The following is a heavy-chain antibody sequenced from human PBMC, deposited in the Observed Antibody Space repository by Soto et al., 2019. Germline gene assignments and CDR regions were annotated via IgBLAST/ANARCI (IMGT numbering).Heavy chain of an antibody. CDR1: GGSFSGYY. CDR3: ARDGLYCTNGVCYIGYYYYGMDV. V-gene: IGHV4-34*01. D-gene: IGHD2-8*01. J-gene: IGHJ6*02. CDR2: INHSGST. Sequence: SETLSLTCAVYGGSFSGYYWSWIRQPPGKGLEWIGEINHSGSTNYNPSLKSRVTISVDTSKNQFSLKLSSVTAADTAVYYCARDGLYCTNGVCYIGYYYYGMDVWGQGTTVTVSS.